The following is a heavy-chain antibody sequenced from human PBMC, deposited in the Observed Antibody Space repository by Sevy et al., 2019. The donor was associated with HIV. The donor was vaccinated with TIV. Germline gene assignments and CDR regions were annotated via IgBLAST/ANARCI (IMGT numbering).Heavy chain of an antibody. CDR1: GGSISSSNW. V-gene: IGHV4-4*02. CDR2: IYRSGST. D-gene: IGHD6-19*01. CDR3: ASLKAVAASYYYYYMDV. Sequence: SETLSRTCAVSGGSISSSNWWSWVRQPPGKGLEWIGEIYRSGSTNYNPSLKSRVTISVDKSKNQFSLKLSSVTAADTAVYYCASLKAVAASYYYYYMDVWGKGTTVTVSS. J-gene: IGHJ6*03.